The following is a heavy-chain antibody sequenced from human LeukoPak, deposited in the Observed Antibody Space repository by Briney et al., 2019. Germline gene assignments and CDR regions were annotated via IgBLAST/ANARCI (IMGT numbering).Heavy chain of an antibody. D-gene: IGHD1-14*01. CDR3: AKNRSLRY. Sequence: GGSLSLSCAASGFTFSGHWMSWVRQAPGKGLEWVSVIYSGGGTYYADSVKGRFTISRDNSKNTLYLQMNSLRAEDTAVYYCAKNRSLRYWGQGTLVTVSS. CDR1: GFTFSGHW. V-gene: IGHV3-66*01. CDR2: IYSGGGT. J-gene: IGHJ4*02.